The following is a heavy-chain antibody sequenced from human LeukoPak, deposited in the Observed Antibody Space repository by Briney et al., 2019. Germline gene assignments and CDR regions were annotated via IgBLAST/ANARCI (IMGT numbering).Heavy chain of an antibody. Sequence: GSLRLSCAASGFTFSNYAMHWVRQAPGKGLEWVALISYDGSNKYYADSVKGRFTISRDNSKNTLYLQMSSLRAEDTAVYYCARDSYGSGSCMDVWGQGTTVTVSS. J-gene: IGHJ6*02. V-gene: IGHV3-30*04. D-gene: IGHD3-10*01. CDR1: GFTFSNYA. CDR2: ISYDGSNK. CDR3: ARDSYGSGSCMDV.